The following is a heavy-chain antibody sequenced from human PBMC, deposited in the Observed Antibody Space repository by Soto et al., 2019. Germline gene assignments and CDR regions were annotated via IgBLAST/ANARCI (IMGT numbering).Heavy chain of an antibody. CDR3: VKAANGWFSAFDI. D-gene: IGHD6-19*01. J-gene: IGHJ3*02. Sequence: EVQLLESGGGLVQPGGSLRLSCAASGFTFSSYAMSWVRQAPGKGLEWVSAISGSGGTTYYADSVKGRFTFSRDNSKNTLYLQMSGLIAEDTAVYYCVKAANGWFSAFDIWGQGTMVTVSS. CDR1: GFTFSSYA. V-gene: IGHV3-23*01. CDR2: ISGSGGTT.